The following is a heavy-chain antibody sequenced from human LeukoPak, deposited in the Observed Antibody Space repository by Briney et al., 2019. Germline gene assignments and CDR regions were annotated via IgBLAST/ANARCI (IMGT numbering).Heavy chain of an antibody. Sequence: ASVKVSCKASGYTFTGYYMHWVRQAPGQGLEWMGWINPNSGGTNYAQKFQGRITMTRDTSISTAYMELSRLRSDDTAVYYCARNYRFAVDYYYMDVWGTGTTVTISS. CDR3: ARNYRFAVDYYYMDV. CDR2: INPNSGGT. J-gene: IGHJ6*03. D-gene: IGHD4-11*01. V-gene: IGHV1-2*02. CDR1: GYTFTGYY.